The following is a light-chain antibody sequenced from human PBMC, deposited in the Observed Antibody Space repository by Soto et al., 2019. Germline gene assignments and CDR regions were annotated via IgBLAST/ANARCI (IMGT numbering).Light chain of an antibody. J-gene: IGKJ1*01. V-gene: IGKV3-20*01. CDR3: QQYGSSPHT. Sequence: EIVLTQSPGTLSLSPGERATLSCRASQSVSSSYLAWYQQKPGQAPRLLIYGASSRATGIPDRFSGSGSGTDFTLTISRLEPEDFAVYYCQQYGSSPHTCGQGTKVVIK. CDR1: QSVSSSY. CDR2: GAS.